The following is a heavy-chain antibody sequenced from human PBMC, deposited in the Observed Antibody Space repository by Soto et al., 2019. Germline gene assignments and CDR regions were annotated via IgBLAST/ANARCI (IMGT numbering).Heavy chain of an antibody. Sequence: AAVKVSCKASGYTFTDYFIHWLRPAPGQGFEWMGWINPKSRGTTYAQKFQGRVTMTRDTSNSTAYMELRGLRSDDTAIYYCARVTLKAGNWFDPWGQGTLVTVSS. V-gene: IGHV1-2*02. CDR1: GYTFTDYF. CDR2: INPKSRGT. J-gene: IGHJ5*02. CDR3: ARVTLKAGNWFDP.